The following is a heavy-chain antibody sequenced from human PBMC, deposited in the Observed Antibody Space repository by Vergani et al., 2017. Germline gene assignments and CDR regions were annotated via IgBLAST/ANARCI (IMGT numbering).Heavy chain of an antibody. CDR1: GFTFSSNY. V-gene: IGHV3-66*01. J-gene: IGHJ6*03. CDR2: IYSGGST. Sequence: EVQLVESGGGLVQPGGSLRLSCAASGFTFSSNYMSWVRQAPGKGLEWVSVIYSGGSTYYADSVKGRFTISRDNSKNTLYLQMNSLRAEDTAVYYCASSYSSSWSLYYYYYMDVWGKGTTVTVSS. D-gene: IGHD6-13*01. CDR3: ASSYSSSWSLYYYYYMDV.